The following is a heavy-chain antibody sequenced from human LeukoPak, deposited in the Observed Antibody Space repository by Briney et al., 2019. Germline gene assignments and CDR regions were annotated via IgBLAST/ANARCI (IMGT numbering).Heavy chain of an antibody. Sequence: PGGSLRLSCEASGFTFSSSWMNWVRQAPGKGLEWVANINPDGGGKRYVDSVKGRFTISRDNARNSLYLQMNSLRAEDTAVYYCASWINNDNYWGQGTLVTVSS. D-gene: IGHD1-1*01. CDR1: GFTFSSSW. J-gene: IGHJ4*02. V-gene: IGHV3-7*01. CDR3: ASWINNDNY. CDR2: INPDGGGK.